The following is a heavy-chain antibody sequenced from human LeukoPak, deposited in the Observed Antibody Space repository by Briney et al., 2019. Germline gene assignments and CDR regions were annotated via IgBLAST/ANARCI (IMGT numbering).Heavy chain of an antibody. CDR1: GFTFSSYA. V-gene: IGHV3-30-3*01. D-gene: IGHD6-19*01. CDR2: ISYDGSNK. CDR3: ARALAVAGDY. J-gene: IGHJ4*02. Sequence: QTGGSLRLSCAASGFTFSSYAMHWVRQAPGKGLEWVAVISYDGSNKYYADSVKGRFTISRDNSKNTLYLQINSLRAEDTAVYYCARALAVAGDYWGQGTLVTVSS.